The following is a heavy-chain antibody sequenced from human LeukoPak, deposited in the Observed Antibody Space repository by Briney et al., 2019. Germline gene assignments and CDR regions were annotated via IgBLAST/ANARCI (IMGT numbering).Heavy chain of an antibody. CDR2: IWYDGSKK. CDR1: GFTFSSYG. J-gene: IGHJ4*02. Sequence: PRGSLRLSCAASGFTFSSYGMHWVRQAPGKGLEWVALIWYDGSKKYYADSVKGRFTISRDNSQSTLYLQMNSLRAEDTAVYFCARDAYDTNGYYTRIYWGQGTLVAVSS. CDR3: ARDAYDTNGYYTRIY. D-gene: IGHD3-22*01. V-gene: IGHV3-33*01.